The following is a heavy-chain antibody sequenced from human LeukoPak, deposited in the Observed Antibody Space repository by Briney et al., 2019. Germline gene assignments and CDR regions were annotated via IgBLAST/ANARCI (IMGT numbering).Heavy chain of an antibody. J-gene: IGHJ6*03. CDR1: GFTFSSYA. CDR2: ISGSGGST. Sequence: GGSLRLSCAASGFTFSSYAMSWVRQAPGKGLEWVSAISGSGGSTYYADSVKGRFTISRDNSKNTLYLQMNSLRAEDTAVYYCARGPGYDFWSGYYMDVWGKGTTVTVSS. D-gene: IGHD3-3*01. CDR3: ARGPGYDFWSGYYMDV. V-gene: IGHV3-23*01.